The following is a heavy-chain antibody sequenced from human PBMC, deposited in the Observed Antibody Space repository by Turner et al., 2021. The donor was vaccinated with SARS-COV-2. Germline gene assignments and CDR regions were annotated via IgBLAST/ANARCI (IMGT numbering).Heavy chain of an antibody. J-gene: IGHJ4*02. D-gene: IGHD3-22*01. Sequence: QVQLVQSGAEVTKPGASVKVSCKASGYTFTGYYMHWVRQAPGQGLEWMGWINPNSGGTNYAQKFKGRVTMTRDTSISTAYMELSRLRSDDTAVYYCARGGLYYYDRSAYFNSHPDYWGQGTLVTVSS. CDR2: INPNSGGT. CDR1: GYTFTGYY. CDR3: ARGGLYYYDRSAYFNSHPDY. V-gene: IGHV1-2*02.